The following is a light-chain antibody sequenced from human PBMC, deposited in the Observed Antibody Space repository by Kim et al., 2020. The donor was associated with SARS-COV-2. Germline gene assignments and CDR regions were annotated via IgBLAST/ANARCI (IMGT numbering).Light chain of an antibody. CDR2: QDS. Sequence: VSPGQTVSIPCSGDKLGDKYTSWYQQKPGRSPGLVIYQDSRRPSGITERFSGSNSGNTATLTIGGTQTMDEADYYCQAWDSNTLWVFGGGTQLTVL. J-gene: IGLJ3*02. V-gene: IGLV3-1*01. CDR1: KLGDKY. CDR3: QAWDSNTLWV.